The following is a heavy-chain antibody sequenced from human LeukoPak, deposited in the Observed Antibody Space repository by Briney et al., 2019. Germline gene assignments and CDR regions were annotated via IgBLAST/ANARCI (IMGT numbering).Heavy chain of an antibody. V-gene: IGHV4-34*01. CDR2: IYYRGTT. Sequence: SETLSLTCAVYGGSFSGYYWSWIRQPPGKGLEWIGSIYYRGTTYYNPSLKSRVTISVDTSKNQFSLKLSSVTAADTAVYYCARLSRSVEYWGQGTLVTVSS. J-gene: IGHJ4*02. CDR1: GGSFSGYY. CDR3: ARLSRSVEY. D-gene: IGHD5-24*01.